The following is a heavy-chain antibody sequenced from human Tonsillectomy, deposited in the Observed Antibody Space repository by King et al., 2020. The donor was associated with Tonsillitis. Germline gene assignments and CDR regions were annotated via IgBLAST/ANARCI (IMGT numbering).Heavy chain of an antibody. D-gene: IGHD4-17*01. J-gene: IGHJ4*02. CDR2: ISPIGIT. Sequence: VQLQQWGAGLLKPSQTLSLTCAVYGGSFSGYYWNWIRQPPGKGLEGIGEISPIGITNFNPSLKSRVTMSADTSKNQFSLNLTSVTAADTAVYYCAGDRDYGDYRDSWGQGTLVTVSS. CDR1: GGSFSGYY. V-gene: IGHV4-34*01. CDR3: AGDRDYGDYRDS.